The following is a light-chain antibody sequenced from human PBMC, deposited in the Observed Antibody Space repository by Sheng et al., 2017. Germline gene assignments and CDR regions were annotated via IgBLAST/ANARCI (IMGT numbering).Light chain of an antibody. J-gene: IGKJ4*01. Sequence: ETVLTQSPVTLSVSPGESATLSCRTSQSVSSGLAWYQQKSGQAPRLLIYEASTRATGISLRFSGSGSGTEFTLTIDRLQSADFAVYYCQQYNSWPLTFGGGTKVEIK. V-gene: IGKV3-15*01. CDR3: QQYNSWPLT. CDR1: QSVSSG. CDR2: EAS.